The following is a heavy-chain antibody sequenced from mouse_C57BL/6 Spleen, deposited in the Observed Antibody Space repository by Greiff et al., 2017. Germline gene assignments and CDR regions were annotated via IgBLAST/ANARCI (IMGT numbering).Heavy chain of an antibody. CDR2: ISGGGGNT. J-gene: IGHJ3*01. D-gene: IGHD1-1*01. CDR3: ARQDYYGSPFAY. CDR1: GFTFSSYT. Sequence: DVMLVESGGGLVKPGGSLKLSCAASGFTFSSYTMSWVRQTPEKRLEWVATISGGGGNTYYPDSVKGRFTISRDNAKNTLYLQMRSLRSEDTALYYCARQDYYGSPFAYWGQGTLVTVSA. V-gene: IGHV5-9*01.